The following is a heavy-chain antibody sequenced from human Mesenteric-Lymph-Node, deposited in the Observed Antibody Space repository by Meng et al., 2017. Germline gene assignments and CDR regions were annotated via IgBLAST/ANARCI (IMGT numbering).Heavy chain of an antibody. CDR3: ARTMVRGVIIIGWFDP. CDR1: GGTFSSYA. Sequence: QVRVGQSGAEVKKPGSWVKVPCKASGGTFSSYAISWVRQAPGQGLEWMGGIIPIFGTANYAQKFQGRVTITTDESTSTAYMELSSLRSEDTAVYYCARTMVRGVIIIGWFDPWGQGTLVTVSS. CDR2: IIPIFGTA. V-gene: IGHV1-69*05. J-gene: IGHJ5*02. D-gene: IGHD3-10*01.